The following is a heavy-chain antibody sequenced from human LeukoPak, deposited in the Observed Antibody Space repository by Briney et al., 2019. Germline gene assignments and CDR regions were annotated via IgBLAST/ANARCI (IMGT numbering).Heavy chain of an antibody. Sequence: GESLKNSCKGSGYSFTSYWIGWVRQMPGKGLEWMGIIYSGDSDTRYSPSFQGQVTISADKSISTAYLQWSSLKASDTAMYYCARHAPDSSGYYPNWFDPWGQGTLVTVSS. V-gene: IGHV5-51*01. D-gene: IGHD3-22*01. CDR1: GYSFTSYW. J-gene: IGHJ5*02. CDR2: IYSGDSDT. CDR3: ARHAPDSSGYYPNWFDP.